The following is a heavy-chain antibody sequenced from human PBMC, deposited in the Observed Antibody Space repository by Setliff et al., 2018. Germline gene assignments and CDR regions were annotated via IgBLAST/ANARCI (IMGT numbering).Heavy chain of an antibody. V-gene: IGHV4-59*01. CDR3: ARDPLAASGTIYYGLDV. J-gene: IGHJ6*02. CDR1: GASITTYY. D-gene: IGHD6-13*01. CDR2: IDNRGTT. Sequence: ETLSLTCSVSGASITTYYWHWIRQPPGKGLEWIGFIDNRGTTNYNPALKSRVTISTDASKNHFALTLTSMSAADTAVYYCARDPLAASGTIYYGLDVWGQGTTVTVSS.